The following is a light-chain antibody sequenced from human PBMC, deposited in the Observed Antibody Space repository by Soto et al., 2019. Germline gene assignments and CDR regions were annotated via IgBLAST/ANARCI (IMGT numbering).Light chain of an antibody. J-gene: IGKJ1*01. CDR2: GAS. Sequence: EIVMTQSPATLSVSPGERATLSCRASQSVRSNYLAWYHQKTGQAPRLLIYGASTRATGIPARISGSGSGTEFTLTISSLQSEDFAVYYCQQYNKWRTFGQGTKVDVK. V-gene: IGKV3-15*01. CDR1: QSVRSN. CDR3: QQYNKWRT.